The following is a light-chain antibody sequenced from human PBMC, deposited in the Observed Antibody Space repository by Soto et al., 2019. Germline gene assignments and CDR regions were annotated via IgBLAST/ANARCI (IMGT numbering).Light chain of an antibody. CDR3: QQYYSTPHT. CDR1: QNVLYSSNNKNY. V-gene: IGKV4-1*01. J-gene: IGKJ2*01. Sequence: DIVMTQSPDSLAGSLGERATINCKSSQNVLYSSNNKNYLAWYQQKPGQPPKLLIYWASTRESGVPDRFSGSGSGTDFTLTISSLQAEDVAVYYCQQYYSTPHTFGQGTKLEIK. CDR2: WAS.